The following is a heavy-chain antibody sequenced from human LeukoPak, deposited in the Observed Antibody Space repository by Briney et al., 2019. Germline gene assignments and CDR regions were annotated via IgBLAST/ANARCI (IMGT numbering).Heavy chain of an antibody. V-gene: IGHV3-23*01. D-gene: IGHD3-9*01. CDR1: GITFSSYA. CDR2: ISGRGGST. Sequence: GGSLRLSGAASGITFSSYAMSRVRQAPGKGLEWVSGISGRGGSTYYADSVMGRFTISRDNSKNTVYLQMNSLSAEDTAIYYCAPLTGYLILDYWGPGTLVTVSS. J-gene: IGHJ4*02. CDR3: APLTGYLILDY.